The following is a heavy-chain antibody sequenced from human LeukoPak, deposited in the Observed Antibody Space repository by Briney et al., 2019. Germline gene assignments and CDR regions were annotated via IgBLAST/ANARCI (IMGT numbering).Heavy chain of an antibody. Sequence: GGSLRLSCAVSGITLSNYAMTWFRQAPGKGLEGVAGIIGSGGGTNYADSVKGRFTISRDNYKNTLYLQLNSLGAEDTAVYFCAKRRVVIRVILVGFHKEAYYFDSWGQGALVTVSS. CDR3: AKRRVVIRVILVGFHKEAYYFDS. J-gene: IGHJ4*02. V-gene: IGHV3-23*01. CDR1: GITLSNYA. D-gene: IGHD3-22*01. CDR2: IIGSGGGT.